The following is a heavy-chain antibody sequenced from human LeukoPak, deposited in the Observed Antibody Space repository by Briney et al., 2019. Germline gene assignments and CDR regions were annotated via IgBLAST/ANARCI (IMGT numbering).Heavy chain of an antibody. D-gene: IGHD2-21*02. V-gene: IGHV3-7*01. J-gene: IGHJ4*02. CDR1: GFTFSSYW. Sequence: GGSLRLSCAASGFTFSSYWMSWVCQAPGKGLEWVANIKQDGSEKYYVDSVKGRFTISRDNAKNSLYLQMNNLRAEDTAVYYCARVPPLVTAPLCYFDYWGQGTLVTVSS. CDR3: ARVPPLVTAPLCYFDY. CDR2: IKQDGSEK.